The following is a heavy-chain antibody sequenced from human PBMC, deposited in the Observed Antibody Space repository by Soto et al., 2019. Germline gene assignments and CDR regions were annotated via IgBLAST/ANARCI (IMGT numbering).Heavy chain of an antibody. CDR1: GGSISSGGYY. CDR3: ARGATVYFWYFDL. V-gene: IGHV4-31*03. J-gene: IGHJ2*01. D-gene: IGHD4-17*01. Sequence: QVQLQESGPGLVKPSQTLSLTCTVSGGSISSGGYYWSWIRQHPGKGLEWIGYIYYSGSTYYNPSLKSRVTISADTSNNQFSLKLSSVTAADTAVYYCARGATVYFWYFDLWGRGTLVTVSS. CDR2: IYYSGST.